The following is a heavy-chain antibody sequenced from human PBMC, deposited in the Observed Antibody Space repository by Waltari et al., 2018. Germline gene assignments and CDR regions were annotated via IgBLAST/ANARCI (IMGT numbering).Heavy chain of an antibody. CDR2: IYHSGGT. J-gene: IGHJ4*02. V-gene: IGHV4-38-2*01. CDR1: GYSISSGYY. D-gene: IGHD7-27*01. CDR3: ARATGGFDY. Sequence: QVQLQESGPGLVKPSETLSLTCAVSGYSISSGYYWGWIRQPPGKGLEWIGSIYHSGGTYYNPSLKSRVTISVDTSKNQFSRKLSSVTAADTAVYYCARATGGFDYWGQGTLVTVSS.